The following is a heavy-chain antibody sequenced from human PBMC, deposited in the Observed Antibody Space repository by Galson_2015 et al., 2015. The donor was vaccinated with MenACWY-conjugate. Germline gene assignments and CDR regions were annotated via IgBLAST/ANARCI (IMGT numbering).Heavy chain of an antibody. CDR2: IKQDGSEK. J-gene: IGHJ4*02. CDR1: GFTFSYYW. Sequence: SLRLSCAAPGFTFSYYWMSWVRQAPGKGLEWVANIKQDGSEKYYVDSVKGRFTISRDNAKNSLYLQMNSLRAEDTAVYYCARDKRTGDSYFEYWGQGTLVTVSS. V-gene: IGHV3-7*04. D-gene: IGHD7-27*01. CDR3: ARDKRTGDSYFEY.